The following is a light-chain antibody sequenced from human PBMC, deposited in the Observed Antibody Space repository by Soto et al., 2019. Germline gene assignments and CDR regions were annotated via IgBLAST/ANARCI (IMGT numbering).Light chain of an antibody. CDR2: LGS. J-gene: IGKJ1*01. V-gene: IGKV2-28*01. CDR1: QSLLYNNTYNY. Sequence: EIVMTQSPLTLPVTPGEPASISCRSSQSLLYNNTYNYLDWYLQKPGQSPQLLIYLGSSRASEVPDRFSGSGSGTDFTLTISRVEAEDVGFYYCMQALQAPLTFGQGTKVDI. CDR3: MQALQAPLT.